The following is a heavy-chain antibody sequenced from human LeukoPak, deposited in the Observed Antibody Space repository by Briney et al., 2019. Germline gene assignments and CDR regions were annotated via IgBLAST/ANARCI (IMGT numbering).Heavy chain of an antibody. V-gene: IGHV3-23*01. CDR1: AFTFSTYS. Sequence: GGSLRLSCTGSAFTFSTYSINSVRQVPRKWLEWVSFIWPNGATTYYADSVKGRFTISRDNSKNTVYLQMNSLRAEDTAIYYCAKDRRPDSGYDIDYWGQGTLVTVSS. J-gene: IGHJ4*02. CDR2: IWPNGATT. CDR3: AKDRRPDSGYDIDY. D-gene: IGHD5-12*01.